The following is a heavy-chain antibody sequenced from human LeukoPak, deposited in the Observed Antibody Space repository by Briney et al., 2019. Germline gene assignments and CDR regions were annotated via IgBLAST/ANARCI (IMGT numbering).Heavy chain of an antibody. CDR3: ASGSNGYWDSDY. D-gene: IGHD3-22*01. J-gene: IGHJ4*02. Sequence: PGGSLRLSCAASGFTFSDDYMSWIRQAPGKGLEWVSYISTSGVTIYYADSVKGRFTISRDNAKNSLYLQMNSLRAEDTAVYYCASGSNGYWDSDYWGQGTVVTVSS. CDR1: GFTFSDDY. V-gene: IGHV3-11*01. CDR2: ISTSGVTI.